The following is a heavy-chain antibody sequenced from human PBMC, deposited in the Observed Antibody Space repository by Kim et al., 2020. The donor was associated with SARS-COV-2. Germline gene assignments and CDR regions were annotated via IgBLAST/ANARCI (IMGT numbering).Heavy chain of an antibody. J-gene: IGHJ4*02. Sequence: GSTSYAQNFQGRVAMTSDTSTTTVYMELSSLRSDDTATYYCARDLEGLDYWGQGTLVSVSS. D-gene: IGHD1-1*01. CDR3: ARDLEGLDY. CDR2: GST. V-gene: IGHV1-46*01.